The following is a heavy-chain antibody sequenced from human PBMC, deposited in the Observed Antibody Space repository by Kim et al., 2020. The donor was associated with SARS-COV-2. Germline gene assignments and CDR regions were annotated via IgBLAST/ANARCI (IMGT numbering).Heavy chain of an antibody. Sequence: GDTYYVGSVNGRFTISRENAKNSLYLQMNSLRAGDTAVYYCAREGGGMDVWGQGTTVTVSS. J-gene: IGHJ6*02. D-gene: IGHD1-26*01. CDR2: GDT. CDR3: AREGGGMDV. V-gene: IGHV3-13*01.